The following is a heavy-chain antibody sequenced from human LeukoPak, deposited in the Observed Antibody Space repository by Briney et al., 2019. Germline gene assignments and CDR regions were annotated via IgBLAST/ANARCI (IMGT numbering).Heavy chain of an antibody. CDR3: ARTYDSSGYYDY. J-gene: IGHJ4*02. CDR1: GFTVSSNY. V-gene: IGHV3-53*01. D-gene: IGHD3-22*01. Sequence: GGSLRLSXAASGFTVSSNYMSWVRQAPGKGLEWVSVIYSGGSTYYADSVKGRFTISRDNSKNTLYLQMNSLRAEDTAVYYCARTYDSSGYYDYWGQGALVTVSS. CDR2: IYSGGST.